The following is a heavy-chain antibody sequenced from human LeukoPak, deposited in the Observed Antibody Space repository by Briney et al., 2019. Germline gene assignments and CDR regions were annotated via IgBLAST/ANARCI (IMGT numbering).Heavy chain of an antibody. J-gene: IGHJ5*02. CDR1: GDFISSGDYY. D-gene: IGHD3-10*01. V-gene: IGHV4-30-4*01. CDR2: IYYSGST. Sequence: PSETLSLTCTVSGDFISSGDYYWSWIRQPPGKGLEWIGYIYYSGSTYYNPSLKSRVTISVDTPKNQFSLKLSSVTAADTAVYYCARDHGYYGSGSYFDPWGQGTLVTVSS. CDR3: ARDHGYYGSGSYFDP.